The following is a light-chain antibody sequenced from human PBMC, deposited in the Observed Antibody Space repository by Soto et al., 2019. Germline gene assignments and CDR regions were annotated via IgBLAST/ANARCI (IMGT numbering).Light chain of an antibody. CDR2: KAS. V-gene: IGKV1-5*03. J-gene: IGKJ1*01. CDR1: QSISSR. Sequence: DIQMTQSPSTLSASVGDRVTITCRASQSISSRLAWYQQKPGKAPKLLIYKASSLESGVPSRFSGSGSGTEFTLPISSLQPDDFATYYCQQYNSYPWTVGQGTKVEIK. CDR3: QQYNSYPWT.